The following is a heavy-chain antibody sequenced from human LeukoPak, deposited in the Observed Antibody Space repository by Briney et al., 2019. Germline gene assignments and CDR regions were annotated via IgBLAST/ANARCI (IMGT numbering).Heavy chain of an antibody. CDR2: IIPILGIA. Sequence: GSSVKVSCKASGGTFSSYTISWVRQAPGQGLEWMGRIIPILGIANYAQKSQGRVTITADKSTSTAYMELSSLRSEDTAVYYCARDEVGANGVDYWGQGTLVTVSS. CDR3: ARDEVGANGVDY. J-gene: IGHJ4*02. CDR1: GGTFSSYT. V-gene: IGHV1-69*04. D-gene: IGHD1-26*01.